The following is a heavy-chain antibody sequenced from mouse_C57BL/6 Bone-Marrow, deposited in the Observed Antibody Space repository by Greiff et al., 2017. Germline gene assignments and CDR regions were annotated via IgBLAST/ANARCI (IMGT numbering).Heavy chain of an antibody. CDR3: ARDYYGSSYDAMDY. J-gene: IGHJ4*01. CDR2: IYPGDGDT. Sequence: QVQLQQSGAELVKPGASVKISCKASGYAFSSYWMNWVKQRPGKGLEWIGQIYPGDGDTNYNGKFKGKATLTADKSSSTAYMQLSSLTSEDSAVYFGARDYYGSSYDAMDYWGQGTSVTVSS. CDR1: GYAFSSYW. D-gene: IGHD1-1*01. V-gene: IGHV1-80*01.